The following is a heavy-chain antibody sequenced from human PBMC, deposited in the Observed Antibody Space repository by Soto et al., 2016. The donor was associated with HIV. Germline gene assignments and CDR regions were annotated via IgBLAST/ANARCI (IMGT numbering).Heavy chain of an antibody. D-gene: IGHD6-19*01. CDR2: INWNGDST. Sequence: EVQLLESGGGLVQPGGSLRLSCAASGFTFSSYAMSWVRQAPGKGLEWVSGINWNGDSTGYADSVKGRFTISRDNAKNSLYLQMNSLRAEDTALYYCAKGPPYTSGSPLDYWGQGTLVTVSS. J-gene: IGHJ4*02. CDR1: GFTFSSYA. CDR3: AKGPPYTSGSPLDY. V-gene: IGHV3-20*04.